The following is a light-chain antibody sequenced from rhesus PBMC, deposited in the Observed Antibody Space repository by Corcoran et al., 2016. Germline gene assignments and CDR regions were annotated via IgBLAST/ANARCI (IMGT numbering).Light chain of an antibody. CDR3: QQHNSYPYS. J-gene: IGKJ2*01. CDR1: QGISSY. Sequence: DIQMTQSPSSLSASVGDRVTITCRSSQGISSYLAWYQQKPGKAPKLLIYAASTLQSGVPSRFSGRGSGTDFTLTFSSLQPEDFATYYCQQHNSYPYSFGQGAKVEIK. V-gene: IGKV1-25*01. CDR2: AAS.